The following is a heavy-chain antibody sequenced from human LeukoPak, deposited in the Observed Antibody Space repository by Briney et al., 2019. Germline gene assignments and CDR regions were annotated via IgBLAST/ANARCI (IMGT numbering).Heavy chain of an antibody. CDR2: INHSGST. CDR3: ARGRGYSGYDSYLFDQ. CDR1: GGSFSGYY. V-gene: IGHV4-34*01. Sequence: PSETLSLTCAVYGGSFSGYYWSWIRQPPGKGLEWIGEINHSGSTNYNPSLKSRVTISVDTSKNQFSLKLSSVTAADTAVYYCARGRGYSGYDSYLFDQRGQGTLVTVSS. J-gene: IGHJ4*02. D-gene: IGHD5-12*01.